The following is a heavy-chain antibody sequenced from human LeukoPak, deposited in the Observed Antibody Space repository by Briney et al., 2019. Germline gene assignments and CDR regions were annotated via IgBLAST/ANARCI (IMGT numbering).Heavy chain of an antibody. J-gene: IGHJ6*02. CDR3: ASVYKYGMDV. V-gene: IGHV1-46*01. Sequence: ASVKVSCKASGYTLTSYYLHWVRQAPGQGLEWMEIINPSGGSTSHAQKFQGRVTMTRDTSASTVYMELSSLGSEDTAVYYCASVYKYGMDVWGQGTTVTVSS. CDR1: GYTLTSYY. CDR2: INPSGGST.